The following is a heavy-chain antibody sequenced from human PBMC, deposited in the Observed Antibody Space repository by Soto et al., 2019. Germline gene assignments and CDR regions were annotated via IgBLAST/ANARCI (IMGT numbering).Heavy chain of an antibody. J-gene: IGHJ6*01. D-gene: IGHD3-10*01. Sequence: VGSLRLSCASSVFTFNNYAMTCVRHSPGKWLEWVSAISGSGGSTYYADSVRGRFTISRDNSKNTLYLQINSLRAEDTAIYYCAKDYYHGSGRYYGDSYGMEVWGQGTTVIVSS. CDR1: VFTFNNYA. V-gene: IGHV3-23*01. CDR3: AKDYYHGSGRYYGDSYGMEV. CDR2: ISGSGGST.